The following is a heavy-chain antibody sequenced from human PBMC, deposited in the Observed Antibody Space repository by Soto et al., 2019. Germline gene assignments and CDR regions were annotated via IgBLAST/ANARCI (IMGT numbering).Heavy chain of an antibody. CDR2: ISSSSSTI. V-gene: IGHV3-48*02. D-gene: IGHD3-16*02. Sequence: EVQLVESGGGLVQPGGSLRLSCAASGFTFSSYSMNWVRQAPGKGLEWVSYISSSSSTIYYADSVKGRFTISRDNAKNSLYLQMNSLRDEDTAVYYCAREESRYDYVWGSYRPDAFDIWGQGTMVTVSS. CDR1: GFTFSSYS. J-gene: IGHJ3*02. CDR3: AREESRYDYVWGSYRPDAFDI.